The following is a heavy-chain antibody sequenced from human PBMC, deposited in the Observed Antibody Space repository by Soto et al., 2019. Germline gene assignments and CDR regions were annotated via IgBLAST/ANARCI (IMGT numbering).Heavy chain of an antibody. Sequence: EASVKVSCKACGGTFSSYAISWVRQAPGQGLEWMGGIIPIFGTANYAQKFQGRVTITADESTSTAYMELSSLRSEDTAVYYCARGGGSIYYDSSGYYYPNYWGQGTLVTVSS. J-gene: IGHJ4*02. V-gene: IGHV1-69*13. CDR2: IIPIFGTA. D-gene: IGHD3-22*01. CDR1: GGTFSSYA. CDR3: ARGGGSIYYDSSGYYYPNY.